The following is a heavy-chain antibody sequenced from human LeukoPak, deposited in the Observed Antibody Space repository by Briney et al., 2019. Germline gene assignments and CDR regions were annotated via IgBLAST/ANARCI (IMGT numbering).Heavy chain of an antibody. CDR2: ISSSGSTI. J-gene: IGHJ4*02. V-gene: IGHV3-48*03. CDR1: GFTFSSYE. D-gene: IGHD3-10*01. CDR3: ARGPSGSYYGSTY. Sequence: GGSPRLSCAASGFTFSSYEMNWVRQAPGKGLEWVSYISSSGSTIYYADSVKGRFTISRDNAKNSLYLQMNSLRAEDTAVYYCARGPSGSYYGSTYWGQGTLVTVSS.